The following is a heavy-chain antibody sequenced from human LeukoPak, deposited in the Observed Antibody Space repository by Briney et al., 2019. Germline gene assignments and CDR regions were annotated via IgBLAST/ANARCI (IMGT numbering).Heavy chain of an antibody. J-gene: IGHJ4*02. D-gene: IGHD2-2*01. CDR2: INHSGST. CDR1: GVSFSGYY. V-gene: IGHV4-34*01. CDR3: ARVVPAAMSY. Sequence: SETLSLTCAVYGVSFSGYYWSWIRQPPGKGLEWIGEINHSGSTNYNPSHKSRVTISVDPSKNQFSLKLSSVTAADTAVYYCARVVPAAMSYWGQGTLVTVSS.